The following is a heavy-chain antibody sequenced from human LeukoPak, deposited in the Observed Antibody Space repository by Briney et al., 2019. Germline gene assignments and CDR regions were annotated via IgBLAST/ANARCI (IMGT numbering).Heavy chain of an antibody. Sequence: PGGSLRLSCAASGFTFSSYWMSWVRQAPGKGLEWVSAISGSGGSAYHADSVKGRFTISRDNSKNTLYLQMNSLRAEDTAVYYCAKAIVGLLWFGEPQGYFQHWGQGTLVTVSS. CDR3: AKAIVGLLWFGEPQGYFQH. V-gene: IGHV3-23*01. D-gene: IGHD3-10*01. J-gene: IGHJ1*01. CDR1: GFTFSSYW. CDR2: ISGSGGSA.